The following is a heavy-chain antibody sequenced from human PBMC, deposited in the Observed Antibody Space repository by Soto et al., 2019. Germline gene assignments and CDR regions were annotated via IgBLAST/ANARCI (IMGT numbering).Heavy chain of an antibody. CDR2: ISFDGSNK. CDR1: GFTFSTYG. Sequence: QVQLVESGGGVVQPGRSLRLSCAASGFTFSTYGMHWVRQAPGKGLEWVAVISFDGSNKNYGDSVKGRFTISRDNSKNTLYLQMNSLGAEDTAVYYCAKDQGGGGSSSDYWGQGTLVTVSS. V-gene: IGHV3-30*18. D-gene: IGHD3-16*01. CDR3: AKDQGGGGSSSDY. J-gene: IGHJ4*02.